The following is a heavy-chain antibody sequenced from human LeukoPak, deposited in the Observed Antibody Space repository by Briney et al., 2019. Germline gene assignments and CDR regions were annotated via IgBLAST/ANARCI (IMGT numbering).Heavy chain of an antibody. CDR2: INPNAGGT. J-gene: IGHJ3*02. Sequence: ASVKVSCKASEYTVTRYYMHWVRQAPGQGLEWMGWINPNAGGTNYAQKFQGRVTMSRDTSITTAYMELRSLEYDDTAVYYCAKDFRDQWLVNAFHIWGQGTMVTVSS. CDR3: AKDFRDQWLVNAFHI. CDR1: EYTVTRYY. D-gene: IGHD6-19*01. V-gene: IGHV1-2*02.